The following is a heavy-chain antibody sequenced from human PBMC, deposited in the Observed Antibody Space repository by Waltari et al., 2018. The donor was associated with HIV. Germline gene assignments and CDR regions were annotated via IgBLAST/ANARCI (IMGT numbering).Heavy chain of an antibody. Sequence: QVQLVESGGGVVQPGRSLRLSCVASGFTFSSSAMPWVRQAPGKGLEWVAVMSFNGSSNYYADSLKGRFTISRDNSKNTLYLQMNSLRAEDTAVYYCAKDFLGYYDSSGLGRIEIWGQGTMVTVSS. CDR1: GFTFSSSA. CDR2: MSFNGSSN. CDR3: AKDFLGYYDSSGLGRIEI. D-gene: IGHD3-22*01. J-gene: IGHJ3*02. V-gene: IGHV3-30*18.